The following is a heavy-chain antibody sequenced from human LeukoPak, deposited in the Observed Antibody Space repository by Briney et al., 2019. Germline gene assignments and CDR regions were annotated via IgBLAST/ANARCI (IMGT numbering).Heavy chain of an antibody. CDR3: ARGTLTTYYYYYFHMDV. CDR1: GYTFTSYD. D-gene: IGHD4-11*01. J-gene: IGHJ6*03. CDR2: INPNSGGT. V-gene: IGHV1-2*02. Sequence: ASVKVSCKASGYTFTSYDINWVRQATGQGLEWMGWINPNSGGTNYAQQFQGRVTMTRDTSISTAYMELSRLRSDDTAVYYCARGTLTTYYYYYFHMDVWGKGTTVTVSS.